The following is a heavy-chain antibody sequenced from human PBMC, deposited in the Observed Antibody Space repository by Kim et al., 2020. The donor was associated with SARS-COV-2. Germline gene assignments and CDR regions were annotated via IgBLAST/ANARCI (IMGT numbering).Heavy chain of an antibody. J-gene: IGHJ4*02. V-gene: IGHV3-30*03. CDR3: ARHGGRSGPTFEF. D-gene: IGHD3-10*01. CDR1: GFKFSKHG. Sequence: GGSLRLSCVGSGFKFSKHGMHWVRQAPGKGLEWVAVTSYDEKNKYYGDSVNGRFTISRDNSKNTVYLQMNSLKAEDTAVYYCARHGGRSGPTFEFWGQGTLVTVSS. CDR2: TSYDEKNK.